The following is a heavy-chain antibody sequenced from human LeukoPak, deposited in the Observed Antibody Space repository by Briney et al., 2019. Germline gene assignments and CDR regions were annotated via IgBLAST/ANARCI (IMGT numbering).Heavy chain of an antibody. V-gene: IGHV1-18*01. D-gene: IGHD1-26*01. Sequence: ASVKVSCKASGYTFTNYGISWVRQAPGQGLEWMGWISTYNGNTNYAQNLQGRVTMTTDTSTTTAYMELRSLRSDDTAAYYCARGGSGTYYPWGQGTLVTVSS. CDR3: ARGGSGTYYP. CDR1: GYTFTNYG. J-gene: IGHJ5*02. CDR2: ISTYNGNT.